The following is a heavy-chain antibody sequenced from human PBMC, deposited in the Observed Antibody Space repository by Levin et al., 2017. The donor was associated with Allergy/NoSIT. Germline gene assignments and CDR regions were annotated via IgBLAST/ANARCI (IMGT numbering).Heavy chain of an antibody. CDR1: GFTFSSYW. CDR3: ARDWGYYGSGSYPGGY. V-gene: IGHV3-7*04. CDR2: IKQDGSEK. Sequence: GESLKISCAASGFTFSSYWMSWVRQAPGKGLEWVANIKQDGSEKYYVDSVKGRFTISRDNAKNSLYLQMNSLRAEDTAVYYCARDWGYYGSGSYPGGYWGQGTLVTVSS. D-gene: IGHD3-10*01. J-gene: IGHJ4*02.